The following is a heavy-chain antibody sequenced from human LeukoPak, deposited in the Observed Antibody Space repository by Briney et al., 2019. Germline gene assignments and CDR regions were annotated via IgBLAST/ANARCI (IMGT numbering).Heavy chain of an antibody. CDR2: ISSSSSYI. CDR3: ARTGVVAVAGRWWFDP. J-gene: IGHJ5*02. D-gene: IGHD6-19*01. V-gene: IGHV3-21*01. CDR1: GFTFSSYS. Sequence: GALRLSCAASGFTFSSYSMNWVRQAPGKGLAWVSSISSSSSYIYYADSVKGRFTISRDNAKNSLYLQMNSLRAEDTAVYYCARTGVVAVAGRWWFDPWGQGTLVTVSS.